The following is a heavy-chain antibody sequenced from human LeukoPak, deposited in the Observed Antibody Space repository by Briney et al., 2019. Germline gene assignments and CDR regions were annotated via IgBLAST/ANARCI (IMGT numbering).Heavy chain of an antibody. J-gene: IGHJ4*02. V-gene: IGHV3-23*01. Sequence: GGSLRLSCAASGFTFSSYAMSWVRQAPGKGLEWVSAISGSGGSTYYADSVKGRFIISRDNSKNTLYLQMNSLRAEDTAVYYCAQDGASIRFDNWGQGTLVTVSS. D-gene: IGHD3-16*01. CDR3: AQDGASIRFDN. CDR2: ISGSGGST. CDR1: GFTFSSYA.